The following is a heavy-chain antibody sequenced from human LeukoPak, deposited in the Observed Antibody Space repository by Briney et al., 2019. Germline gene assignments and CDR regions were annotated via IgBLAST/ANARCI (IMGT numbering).Heavy chain of an antibody. D-gene: IGHD3-22*01. CDR3: AREDDSSGGTFDY. V-gene: IGHV1-2*02. CDR1: GYTFTAYY. J-gene: IGHJ4*02. Sequence: ASVKVSCKASGYTFTAYYIHWVRQAPGQGLEWMGWIIPYSGGTNYAQKFQGRVTMTRDTSISTAYMELSRLRSDDTAVYYCAREDDSSGGTFDYWGQGTLVTVSS. CDR2: IIPYSGGT.